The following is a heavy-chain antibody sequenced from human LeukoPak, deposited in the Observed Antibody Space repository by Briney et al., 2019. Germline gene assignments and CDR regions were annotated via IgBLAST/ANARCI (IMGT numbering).Heavy chain of an antibody. CDR3: ARAPQAGYSGYDWRPYYFDY. D-gene: IGHD5-12*01. J-gene: IGHJ4*02. CDR1: GFTFSSYS. V-gene: IGHV3-21*01. Sequence: GGSPRLSCAASGFTFSSYSMNWVRQAPGKGLEWVSSISSSSSYIYYADSVKGRFTISRDNAKNSLYLQMNSLRAEDTAVYYCARAPQAGYSGYDWRPYYFDYWGQGTLVTVSS. CDR2: ISSSSSYI.